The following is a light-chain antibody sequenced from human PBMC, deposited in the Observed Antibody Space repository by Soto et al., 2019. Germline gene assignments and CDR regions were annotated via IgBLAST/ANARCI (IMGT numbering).Light chain of an antibody. Sequence: QSVLTQPPSVSGVPRQGVTISCSGSSSNVGNNAVNWYQQFPGKAPKLLVFSDDLVPSGVSDRFSGSKSGTSASLAISGLQAEDEADYYCAAWDDRLSGGVFGGGTQLTVL. J-gene: IGLJ3*02. V-gene: IGLV1-36*01. CDR3: AAWDDRLSGGV. CDR2: SDD. CDR1: SSNVGNNA.